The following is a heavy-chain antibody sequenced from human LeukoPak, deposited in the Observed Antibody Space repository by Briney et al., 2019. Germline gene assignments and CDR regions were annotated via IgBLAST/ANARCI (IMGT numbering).Heavy chain of an antibody. D-gene: IGHD1-26*01. Sequence: GGSLRLSCAASGFTFSSYEMNWVRQAPGKGLEWVSSISSSSSYIYYADSVKGRFSISRDNAKKSLYLQMNILRAEDTAVYYCARNGIVGAGYYFDYWGQGTLVTVSS. CDR1: GFTFSSYE. J-gene: IGHJ4*02. CDR3: ARNGIVGAGYYFDY. CDR2: ISSSSSYI. V-gene: IGHV3-21*01.